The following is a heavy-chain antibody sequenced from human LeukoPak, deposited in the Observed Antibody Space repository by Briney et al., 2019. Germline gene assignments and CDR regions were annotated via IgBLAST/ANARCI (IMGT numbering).Heavy chain of an antibody. CDR1: GFTFSSSA. CDR2: ISGSGGTT. Sequence: PGGSLRLSCAASGFTFSSSAMNWVRQAPGKGLEWVSVISGSGGTTYYADSVKGRFTISRDNSKNTLYLQMNSLRAEDTAVYYCAKTSVGEGRIFASGYFENWGRGTLVTVSS. V-gene: IGHV3-23*01. CDR3: AKTSVGEGRIFASGYFEN. J-gene: IGHJ4*02. D-gene: IGHD2-15*01.